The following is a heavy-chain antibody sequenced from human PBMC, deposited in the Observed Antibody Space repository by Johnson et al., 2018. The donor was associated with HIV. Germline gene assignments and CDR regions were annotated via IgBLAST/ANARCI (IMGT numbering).Heavy chain of an antibody. Sequence: QVQLVESGGGVVQPGRSLRLSCAASGFTFSSYAMHWVRQAPGKGLEWVAVIYSGGSTYYADSVKGRFTISRDNSKNTLYLQMNSLRAGDTAVYYCARALARLDAFDIWGQGTMVTVSS. V-gene: IGHV3-30*14. CDR3: ARALARLDAFDI. CDR1: GFTFSSYA. J-gene: IGHJ3*02. CDR2: IYSGGST.